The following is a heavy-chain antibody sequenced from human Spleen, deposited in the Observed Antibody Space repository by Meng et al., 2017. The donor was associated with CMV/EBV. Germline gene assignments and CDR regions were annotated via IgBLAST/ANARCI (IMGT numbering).Heavy chain of an antibody. CDR3: IRGRDGGSYRLGY. J-gene: IGHJ4*02. CDR1: GFTFGDYA. CDR2: IRGRAYTGPI. V-gene: IGHV3-49*04. D-gene: IGHD1-26*01. Sequence: GESLKISCTTSGFTFGDYAVTWVRQAPGKGLEWVGLIRGRAYTGPIEYAASVKGRFIISRDDSKSIAYLQLNSLKIEDTAVYYCIRGRDGGSYRLGYWGQGTLVTVSS.